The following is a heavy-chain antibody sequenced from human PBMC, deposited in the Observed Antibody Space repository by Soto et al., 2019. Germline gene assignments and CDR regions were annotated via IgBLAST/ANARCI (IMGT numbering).Heavy chain of an antibody. D-gene: IGHD6-6*01. Sequence: PSETLSLTCNVSGGSISSFYWTWIRQPAGGRLEWIGRVYDSGSSNYNPSLKTRITMSLHRSRSQFYMMLTSVTAADTALYFCARGHSTSGYDSWGQGSLVTVSS. J-gene: IGHJ4*02. CDR1: GGSISSFY. CDR3: ARGHSTSGYDS. V-gene: IGHV4-4*07. CDR2: VYDSGSS.